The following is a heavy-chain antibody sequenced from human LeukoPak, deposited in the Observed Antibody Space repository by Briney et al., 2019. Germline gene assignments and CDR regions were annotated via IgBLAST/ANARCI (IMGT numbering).Heavy chain of an antibody. CDR1: GFTFSDYY. CDR3: ASGRLEEKGPYYFDY. V-gene: IGHV3-11*01. J-gene: IGHJ4*02. Sequence: GGSLRLPCAASGFTFSDYYMSWIRQAPGKGLEWVSYISSSGSTIYYADSVKGRFTISRDNAKNSLYLQMNSLRAEDTAVYYCASGRLEEKGPYYFDYWGQGTLVTVSS. D-gene: IGHD3-16*01. CDR2: ISSSGSTI.